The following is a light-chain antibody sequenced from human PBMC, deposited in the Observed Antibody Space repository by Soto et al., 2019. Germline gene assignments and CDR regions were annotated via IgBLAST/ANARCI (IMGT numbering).Light chain of an antibody. V-gene: IGKV3-15*01. CDR1: QSVSSSY. CDR3: QQYNDWPRT. Sequence: PGTLSLSPGERATLSCRASQSVSSSYLAWYQQKPGQAPRLLIYAASTRATGVPPRFSGSASGTEFTLTISSLQSEDFGVYYCQQYNDWPRTFGLGTRLEI. J-gene: IGKJ5*01. CDR2: AAS.